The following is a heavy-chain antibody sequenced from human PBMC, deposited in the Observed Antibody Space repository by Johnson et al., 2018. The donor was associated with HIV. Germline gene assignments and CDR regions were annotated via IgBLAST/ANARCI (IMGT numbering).Heavy chain of an antibody. D-gene: IGHD6-19*01. V-gene: IGHV3-13*01. CDR2: IGTAGDT. CDR1: GFTFSSYD. Sequence: VQLVESGGGVVQPGKSLRLSCAASGFTFSSYDMHWVRQATGKGLEWVSAIGTAGDTYYPGSVKGRFTISRDNSNNTLYLQMNSLRAEDTAVYYCARHKAVADAFDIWGQGTVVTVS. J-gene: IGHJ3*02. CDR3: ARHKAVADAFDI.